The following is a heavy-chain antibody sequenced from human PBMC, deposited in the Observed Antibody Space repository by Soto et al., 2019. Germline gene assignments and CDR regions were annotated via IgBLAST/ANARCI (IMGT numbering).Heavy chain of an antibody. CDR1: GYTFTNND. Sequence: ASVKVSCKASGYTFTNNDVSGVRQATGQGLEWMGWMNPGSGDTGYAQKFQGRVTMTRDISIATAYMELNSLTSEDTAIYYCARMESFGSLNWFDPWGQGSLVTVCS. CDR2: MNPGSGDT. D-gene: IGHD5-18*01. CDR3: ARMESFGSLNWFDP. V-gene: IGHV1-8*02. J-gene: IGHJ5*02.